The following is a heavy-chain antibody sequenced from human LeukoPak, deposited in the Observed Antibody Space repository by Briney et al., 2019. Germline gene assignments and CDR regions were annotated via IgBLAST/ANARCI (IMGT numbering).Heavy chain of an antibody. CDR2: ISADATTI. V-gene: IGHV3-11*01. CDR3: ARIHGYSTGWYYFDY. Sequence: GGSLRLSCAASGFTVSSNYMSWVRQAPGKGLEWVSYISADATTIYQADSVKGRFTISRDNAKNSLYLQMNSLPAEDTAVYYCARIHGYSTGWYYFDYWGQGTLVTVSS. J-gene: IGHJ4*02. CDR1: GFTVSSNY. D-gene: IGHD6-19*01.